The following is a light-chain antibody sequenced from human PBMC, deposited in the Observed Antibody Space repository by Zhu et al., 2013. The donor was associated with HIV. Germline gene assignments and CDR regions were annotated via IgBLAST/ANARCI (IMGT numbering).Light chain of an antibody. Sequence: QSVLTQPPSVSAAPGQKVTISCSGSSSNIGKNYVSWYQQVPGTAPKLVIYDNNKRPSGIPDRFSGSKSGTSATLGITGLQTGDEADYYCGSWDSSLSAVVFGGGTKLTVL. CDR1: SSNIGKNY. V-gene: IGLV1-51*01. J-gene: IGLJ2*01. CDR2: DNN. CDR3: GSWDSSLSAVV.